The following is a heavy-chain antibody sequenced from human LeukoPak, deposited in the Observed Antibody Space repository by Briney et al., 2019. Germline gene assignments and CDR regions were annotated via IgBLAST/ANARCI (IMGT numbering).Heavy chain of an antibody. CDR1: GFTFSSYA. V-gene: IGHV3-23*01. CDR2: FGTGSDDT. CDR3: AKNLPGRPFDY. Sequence: QPEGSLRLSCAASGFTFSSYAMSWVRQAPGKGLEWVSSFGTGSDDTYCADSVKGRFIISRDNSKNTLYLQINSLRGEDTAIYYCAKNLPGRPFDYWGQGALVTVSS. D-gene: IGHD1-14*01. J-gene: IGHJ4*02.